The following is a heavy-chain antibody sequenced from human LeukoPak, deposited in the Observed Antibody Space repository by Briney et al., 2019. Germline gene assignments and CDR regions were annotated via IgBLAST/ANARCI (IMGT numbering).Heavy chain of an antibody. J-gene: IGHJ4*02. CDR1: GISFSSHG. CDR3: ARARNDYDSNGFSLLDY. V-gene: IGHV3-33*01. D-gene: IGHD3-22*01. CDR2: IWYVGSNI. Sequence: GGSLRLSCAASGISFSSHGMHWVRQAPGKGLEWVAVIWYVGSNIYYADSVKGRFTISRDNSKNTLYLQMNSLRAEDTALYYCARARNDYDSNGFSLLDYWGQGTLVTVSS.